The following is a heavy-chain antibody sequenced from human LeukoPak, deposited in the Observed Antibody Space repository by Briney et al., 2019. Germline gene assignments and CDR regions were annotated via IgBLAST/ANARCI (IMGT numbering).Heavy chain of an antibody. D-gene: IGHD5-18*01. CDR3: ARAYTYGLNY. CDR1: GYTFTHYY. CDR2: INPSGGST. J-gene: IGHJ4*02. Sequence: GASVKVSCKASGYTFTHYYMHWVRQVPGQGLEWMGTINPSGGSTSYAQKFQGRVTMTRDTSTSTVCMELSSLRTEDTAVFYCARAYTYGLNYWGQGTLVTVSS. V-gene: IGHV1-46*01.